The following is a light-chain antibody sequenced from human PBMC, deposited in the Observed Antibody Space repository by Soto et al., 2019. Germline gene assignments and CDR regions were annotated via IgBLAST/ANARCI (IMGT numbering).Light chain of an antibody. CDR2: AAS. V-gene: IGKV1-9*01. CDR1: QVISTS. CDR3: QQLFDSPIT. Sequence: DIQLTQSPSFLSPSIGYIVTITCRASQVISTSLAWYQVKPGKAPKLLIYAASTLESGVPSRFSATVSGTEFSLTITSLQPEDFATYYCQQLFDSPITFGQGTRLEIK. J-gene: IGKJ5*01.